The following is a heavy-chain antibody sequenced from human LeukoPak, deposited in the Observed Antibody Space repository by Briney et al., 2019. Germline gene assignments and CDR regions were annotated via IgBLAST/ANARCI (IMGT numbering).Heavy chain of an antibody. Sequence: PGGSLRLSCAASGFTFSSYAMSWVRQAPGKGLEWVSAISGSGGSTYYADSVKGRFTISRDNPKNTLYLQMNSLRAEDTAVYYCAGILTGYYTFPLPFDYWGQGTLVTVSS. D-gene: IGHD3-9*01. J-gene: IGHJ4*02. V-gene: IGHV3-23*01. CDR1: GFTFSSYA. CDR3: AGILTGYYTFPLPFDY. CDR2: ISGSGGST.